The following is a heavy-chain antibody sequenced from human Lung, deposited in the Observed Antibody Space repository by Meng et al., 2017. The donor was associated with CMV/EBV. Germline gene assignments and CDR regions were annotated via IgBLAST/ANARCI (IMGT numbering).Heavy chain of an antibody. CDR1: GFTFSSYW. CDR2: INSDGSST. CDR3: ARGGSSWGGKYYYYGRDV. V-gene: IGHV3-74*01. D-gene: IGHD6-13*01. J-gene: IGHJ6*02. Sequence: GESXKISXAASGFTFSSYWMHWVRQAPGKGLVWVSRINSDGSSTSYADSVKGRFTISRDNAKNTLYLQMNSLRAEDTAVYYCARGGSSWGGKYYYYGRDVGGQGTXVTVSS.